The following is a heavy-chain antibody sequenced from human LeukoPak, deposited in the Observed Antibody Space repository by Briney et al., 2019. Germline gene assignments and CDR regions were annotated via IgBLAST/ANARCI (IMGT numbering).Heavy chain of an antibody. CDR3: ASDTSSSWYGGGFGY. Sequence: SETLSLTCAVYGGSFSGYYWSWIRQPPGKGLEWIGEINHSGSTNYNPSLKSRVTISVDTSKNQFSLKLSSVTAADTAVYYCASDTSSSWYGGGFGYWAREPWSPSPQ. CDR1: GGSFSGYY. V-gene: IGHV4-34*01. J-gene: IGHJ4*02. CDR2: INHSGST. D-gene: IGHD6-13*01.